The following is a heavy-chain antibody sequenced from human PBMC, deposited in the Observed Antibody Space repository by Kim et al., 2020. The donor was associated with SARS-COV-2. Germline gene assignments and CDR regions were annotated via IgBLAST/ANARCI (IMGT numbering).Heavy chain of an antibody. CDR3: ARDKGMGATGAGYGMDV. CDR1: GYTFTSYA. D-gene: IGHD1-26*01. Sequence: ASVKVSCKASGYTFTSYAIHWVRQAPGQRLEWMGWINTGNGYTKYSPKFQGRVTITRDTSASTAYMELSSLRSEDTTVCYCARDKGMGATGAGYGMDVWGKGTTVTVSS. CDR2: INTGNGYT. V-gene: IGHV1-3*04. J-gene: IGHJ6*01.